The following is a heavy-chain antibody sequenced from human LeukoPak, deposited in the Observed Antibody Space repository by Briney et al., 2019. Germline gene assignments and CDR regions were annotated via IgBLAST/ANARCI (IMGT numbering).Heavy chain of an antibody. V-gene: IGHV3-21*01. CDR1: GFTFSSYT. D-gene: IGHD4-17*01. CDR2: ISSSSSYI. J-gene: IGHJ4*02. CDR3: ARRDHGDYGEEY. Sequence: GGSLRLSCAASGFTFSSYTMNWVRQAPGKGLEWVSSISSSSSYIYYADSVKGRFTISRDNAKSSLYLQMNSLRAEDTAVYYCARRDHGDYGEEYWGQGTLVTVSS.